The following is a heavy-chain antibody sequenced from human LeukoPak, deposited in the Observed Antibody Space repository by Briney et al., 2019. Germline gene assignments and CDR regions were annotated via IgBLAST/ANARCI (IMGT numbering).Heavy chain of an antibody. J-gene: IGHJ6*03. CDR2: INPNSGGT. D-gene: IGHD6-6*01. CDR1: GHTFTGYY. V-gene: IGHV1-2*06. CDR3: ARDGQYSSSSHVHYYYYMDV. Sequence: GASVKVSCKASGHTFTGYYMHWVRQAPGQGLEWMGRINPNSGGTNYAQKFQGRVTMTRDTSISTAYMELSRLRSDDTAVYYCARDGQYSSSSHVHYYYYMDVWGKGTTVTVSS.